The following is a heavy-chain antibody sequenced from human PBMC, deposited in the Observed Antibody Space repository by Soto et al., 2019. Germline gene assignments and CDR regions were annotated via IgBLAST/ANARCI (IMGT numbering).Heavy chain of an antibody. Sequence: QVQLQESGPGLVKPSQTLSLTCTVSGGSISSGGYYWSWIRQHPGKGLEWIGYIYYSGSTYYNPSLKRRVTISVDTSKNHFSLKLSSVTAADTAVYYCASIVSSAHGEFSDWGQGTLVTVSS. CDR2: IYYSGST. CDR1: GGSISSGGYY. V-gene: IGHV4-31*03. D-gene: IGHD3-10*01. J-gene: IGHJ4*02. CDR3: ASIVSSAHGEFSD.